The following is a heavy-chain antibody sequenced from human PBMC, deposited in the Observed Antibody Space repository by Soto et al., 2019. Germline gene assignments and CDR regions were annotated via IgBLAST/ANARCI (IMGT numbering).Heavy chain of an antibody. Sequence: QVQLQESGPGLVKPSETLSLTCTVSGGSISSYYWSWIRQPPGKGLEWIGYIYYSGSTNYNPSLKSRVTISVDTSKNQFSLKLSSVTAADTAVYYCARQSYWFDPWGQGTLVTVSS. V-gene: IGHV4-59*08. D-gene: IGHD3-16*01. J-gene: IGHJ5*02. CDR3: ARQSYWFDP. CDR1: GGSISSYY. CDR2: IYYSGST.